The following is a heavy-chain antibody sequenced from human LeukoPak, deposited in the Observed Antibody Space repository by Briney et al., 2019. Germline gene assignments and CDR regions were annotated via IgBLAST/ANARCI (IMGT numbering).Heavy chain of an antibody. Sequence: GSLRLSCVASGFTFSRFWMIWVRQAPGKGLEWVAMIKPDGSGEYYLDSVKGRFTISRDNAKNSLYLQMNSLRADDTAVYFCMTGYSSHWYNEGTYWGQGILVTVSS. J-gene: IGHJ4*02. D-gene: IGHD6-19*01. V-gene: IGHV3-7*01. CDR1: GFTFSRFW. CDR3: MTGYSSHWYNEGTY. CDR2: IKPDGSGE.